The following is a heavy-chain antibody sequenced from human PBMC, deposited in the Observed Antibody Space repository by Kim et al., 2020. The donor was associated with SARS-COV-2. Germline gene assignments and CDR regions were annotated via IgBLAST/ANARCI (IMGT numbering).Heavy chain of an antibody. CDR3: ARYSSSLYYYYGMDV. D-gene: IGHD6-6*01. J-gene: IGHJ6*02. V-gene: IGHV4-4*09. Sequence: PSLQSRVTISVDTSKNQFSLKLSSVTAADTAVYYCARYSSSLYYYYGMDVWGQGTTVTVSS.